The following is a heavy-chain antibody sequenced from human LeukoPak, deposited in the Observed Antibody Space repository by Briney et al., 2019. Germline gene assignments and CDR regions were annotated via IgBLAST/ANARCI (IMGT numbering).Heavy chain of an antibody. CDR3: ASLTRRSRYFDL. V-gene: IGHV4-59*01. J-gene: IGHJ2*01. Sequence: SETLSLTCTVSGGSISSYYWSWIRQPPGKGLEWIGYIYYSGSTNYNPSLKSRVTISVDTSKNQFSLKLSSVTAADTAVYYCASLTRRSRYFDLWGRGTLVTVSS. CDR2: IYYSGST. D-gene: IGHD1-14*01. CDR1: GGSISSYY.